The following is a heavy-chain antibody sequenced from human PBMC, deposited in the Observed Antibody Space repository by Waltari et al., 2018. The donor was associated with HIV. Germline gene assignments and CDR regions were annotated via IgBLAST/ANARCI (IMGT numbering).Heavy chain of an antibody. J-gene: IGHJ5*02. D-gene: IGHD3-22*01. Sequence: QVQLVQSGAEVRTPGASVKVSCKASGYTFSDYYMHWVRQAPGQGLEWMGWINPNSGGTRYADKFQGRVTMTRDTSISTAYMELSRLRFDDTAVYYCARVFRGTVNYFDSRLGHWGQGTLVTVSS. V-gene: IGHV1-2*02. CDR2: INPNSGGT. CDR1: GYTFSDYY. CDR3: ARVFRGTVNYFDSRLGH.